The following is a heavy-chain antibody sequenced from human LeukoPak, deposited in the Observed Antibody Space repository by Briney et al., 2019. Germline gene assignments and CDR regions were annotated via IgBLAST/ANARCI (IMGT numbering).Heavy chain of an antibody. V-gene: IGHV3-23*01. CDR3: AKDYCRDGNCPFPFLDS. CDR2: ITGTGGR. D-gene: IGHD2-15*01. Sequence: GRSLRLSCAAPGFTFSGYAMHWVRQAPGKGLEWVSIITGTGGRYYGDSVKGRFILSRDNSKNTVYMQMSSLRAEDTATYYCAKDYCRDGNCPFPFLDSWGQGTLVTVSS. CDR1: GFTFSGYA. J-gene: IGHJ4*02.